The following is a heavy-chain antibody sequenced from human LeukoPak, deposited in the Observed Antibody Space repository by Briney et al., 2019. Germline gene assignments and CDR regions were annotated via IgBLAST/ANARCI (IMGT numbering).Heavy chain of an antibody. CDR1: GFTFSNAW. J-gene: IGHJ5*02. V-gene: IGHV3-74*01. CDR2: INSDGSST. D-gene: IGHD3-10*01. CDR3: ARDRVRGKYWFDP. Sequence: AGGSLRLSCAASGFTFSNAWMSWVRQAPGKGLEWVSRINSDGSSTSYADSVKGRFTISRDNAKNTLYLQMNSLRAEDTAVYYCARDRVRGKYWFDPWGQGTLVTVSS.